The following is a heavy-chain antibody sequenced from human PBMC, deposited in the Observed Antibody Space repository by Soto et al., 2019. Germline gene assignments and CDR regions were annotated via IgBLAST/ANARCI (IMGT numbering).Heavy chain of an antibody. J-gene: IGHJ6*02. CDR1: GDSFTRYW. CDR2: IDPSDSYT. V-gene: IGHV5-10-1*01. CDR3: ARDPFGYCSSTSCYLYYYGMDV. D-gene: IGHD2-2*01. Sequence: RGESLTISCTGSGDSFTRYWISWVRQMPGKGLEWMGRIDPSDSYTNYSPSFQGHVTISADKSISTAYLQWSSLKASDTAMYYCARDPFGYCSSTSCYLYYYGMDVWGQGTTVTVSS.